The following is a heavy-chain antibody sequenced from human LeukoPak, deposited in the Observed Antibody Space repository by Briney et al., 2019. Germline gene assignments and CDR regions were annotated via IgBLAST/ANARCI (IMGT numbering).Heavy chain of an antibody. V-gene: IGHV3-47*02. Sequence: GGSLRPSCAASGFAFSSYVLHWVRRAPGKGPEWVSAIGTGGDTYYADPVMGRFTISRDNAKKSLYLQMNSLIAEDMAVYYCARESMTTLVIDYWGQGTLVTVSS. CDR2: IGTGGDT. CDR3: ARESMTTLVIDY. D-gene: IGHD4-23*01. CDR1: GFAFSSYV. J-gene: IGHJ4*02.